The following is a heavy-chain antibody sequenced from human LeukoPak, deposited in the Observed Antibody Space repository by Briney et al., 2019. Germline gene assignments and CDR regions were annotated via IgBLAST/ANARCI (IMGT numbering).Heavy chain of an antibody. D-gene: IGHD5-12*01. CDR2: IYYSGST. V-gene: IGHV4-39*07. Sequence: SETLSLTCTVSGGSISSSSYYWGWIRQPPGKGLEWIGSIYYSGSTYYNPSLKSRVTISVDTSKNQFSLKLSSVTAADTAVYYCARDWENGGYDYWGQGTLVTVSS. J-gene: IGHJ4*02. CDR3: ARDWENGGYDY. CDR1: GGSISSSSYY.